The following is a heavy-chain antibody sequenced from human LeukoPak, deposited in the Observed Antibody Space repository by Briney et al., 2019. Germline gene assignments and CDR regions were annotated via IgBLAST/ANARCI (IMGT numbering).Heavy chain of an antibody. V-gene: IGHV4-39*01. Sequence: PSETLSLTCTVSGGSISSSSYYWGWIRQPPGKGLEWIGSIYYSGSTYYNPSLKSRDTISVDTSKNQFSLKLSSVTAADTAVYYCASQDIVLMVYAIDYWGQGTLVTVSS. J-gene: IGHJ4*02. CDR1: GGSISSSSYY. CDR2: IYYSGST. CDR3: ASQDIVLMVYAIDY. D-gene: IGHD2-8*01.